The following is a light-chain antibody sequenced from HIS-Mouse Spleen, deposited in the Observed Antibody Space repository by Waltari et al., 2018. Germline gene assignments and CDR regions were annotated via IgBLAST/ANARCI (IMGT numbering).Light chain of an antibody. V-gene: IGKV3-11*01. Sequence: EIVLTQSPATLSLSPGERATLSCRASQIVRSYFTCYQQKPGQAPRLLIYDGSHRATGITARFSGSGSGTDFTRTISSLVPEDFAVDYCQQRSNWPPLFTFGPGTKVDIK. J-gene: IGKJ3*01. CDR2: DGS. CDR3: QQRSNWPPLFT. CDR1: QIVRSY.